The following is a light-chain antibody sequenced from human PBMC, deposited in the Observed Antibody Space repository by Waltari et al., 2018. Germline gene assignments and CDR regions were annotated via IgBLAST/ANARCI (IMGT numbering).Light chain of an antibody. CDR1: GEYSAYA. Sequence: LVLTQSPSASASLGASVKLTCSLPGEYSAYAIAWHQNQPLKGPRFLMTVNSDGSHKKGDGFSERFSGSSSDLDRYLIISRLQSDDEADYFCQTWGTGIQVFGSGTKLTVL. CDR3: QTWGTGIQV. CDR2: VNSDGSH. J-gene: IGLJ3*02. V-gene: IGLV4-69*01.